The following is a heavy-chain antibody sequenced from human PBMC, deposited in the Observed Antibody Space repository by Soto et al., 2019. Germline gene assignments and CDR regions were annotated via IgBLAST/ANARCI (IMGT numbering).Heavy chain of an antibody. V-gene: IGHV3-23*01. Sequence: GESLKISCAASGFTFSSYAMSWVRQAPGKGLEWVSAISGSGGSTYYADSVKGRFTISRDNSKNTLYLQMNSLRAEDTAVYYCAKVRVVVPAAMGMDVWGQGTTVTVSS. CDR2: ISGSGGST. CDR3: AKVRVVVPAAMGMDV. J-gene: IGHJ6*02. CDR1: GFTFSSYA. D-gene: IGHD2-2*01.